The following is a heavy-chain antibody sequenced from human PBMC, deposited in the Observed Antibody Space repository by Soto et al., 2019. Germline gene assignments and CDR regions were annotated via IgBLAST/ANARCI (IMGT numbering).Heavy chain of an antibody. J-gene: IGHJ6*02. Sequence: QVQLVQSGAEVKKPGASVKVSCKASGYTFTSYGISWVRQAPGQGLEWMGWISAYNGNTTYAQKLQGRVTMTTDTSTSTAYMELRSLRSDDTAVYYCARDKGFDILTGLDYYGMDVWGQGTTVTVSS. CDR2: ISAYNGNT. CDR1: GYTFTSYG. D-gene: IGHD3-9*01. CDR3: ARDKGFDILTGLDYYGMDV. V-gene: IGHV1-18*01.